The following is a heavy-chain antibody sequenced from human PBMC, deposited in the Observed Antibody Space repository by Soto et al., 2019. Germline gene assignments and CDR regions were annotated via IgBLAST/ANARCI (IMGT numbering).Heavy chain of an antibody. J-gene: IGHJ6*03. CDR2: IYYSGST. Sequence: RSETLSLTCTVSGGSISSGGYYWSWIRQHPGKGLEWIGYIYYSGSTYYNPSLKSRVTISVDTSKNQFSLKLSSVTAADTAVYYCARGSASIAAAGFYYYYYMDVWGKGTTVTVSS. CDR3: ARGSASIAAAGFYYYYYMDV. D-gene: IGHD6-13*01. CDR1: GGSISSGGYY. V-gene: IGHV4-31*03.